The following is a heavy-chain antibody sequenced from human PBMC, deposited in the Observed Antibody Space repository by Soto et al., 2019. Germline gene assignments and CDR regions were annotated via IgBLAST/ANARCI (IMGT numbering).Heavy chain of an antibody. CDR1: GGTFSSYA. CDR2: IIPIFGTA. V-gene: IGHV1-69*06. J-gene: IGHJ4*02. Sequence: GASVKVSCKASGGTFSSYAISWVRQAPGQGLEWMGGIIPIFGTANYAQKFQGRVTITADKSTSTAYMELSSLRSEDTAVYYCARENTYYYDGPVFDYWGQGTLVTVSS. CDR3: ARENTYYYDGPVFDY. D-gene: IGHD3-22*01.